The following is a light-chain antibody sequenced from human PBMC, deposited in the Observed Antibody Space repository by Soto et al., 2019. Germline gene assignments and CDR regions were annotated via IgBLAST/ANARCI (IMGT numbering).Light chain of an antibody. CDR1: ETVATN. CDR3: QQYFEWPPMA. Sequence: VMTQSPATLSVSPGERATLSCWASETVATNLAWYQQKPGQAPRLLISGASTRAAGISDRFRGSGSGTDFTLAICSLRSEDSAIYYCQQYFEWPPMAFGQGTKVEI. V-gene: IGKV3-15*01. J-gene: IGKJ1*01. CDR2: GAS.